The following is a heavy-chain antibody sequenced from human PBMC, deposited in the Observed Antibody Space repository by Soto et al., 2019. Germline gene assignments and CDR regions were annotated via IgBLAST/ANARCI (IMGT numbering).Heavy chain of an antibody. J-gene: IGHJ1*01. CDR1: GVTFSSYA. D-gene: IGHD4-17*01. CDR3: AKDDYGDFGSPQH. V-gene: IGHV3-23*01. CDR2: ISGSGGST. Sequence: EVQLLESGGGLVQPGGSLRLSCAASGVTFSSYAMSWVRQAPGKGLEWVSAISGSGGSTYYADSVKGRFTISRDNSKNTLYLQMNSLRAEDTVVYYSAKDDYGDFGSPQHWGQGTLATVSS.